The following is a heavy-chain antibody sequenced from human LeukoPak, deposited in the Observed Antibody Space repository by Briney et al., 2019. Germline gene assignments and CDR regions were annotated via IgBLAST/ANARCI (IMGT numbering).Heavy chain of an antibody. CDR2: IWYDGSNK. CDR3: AKDTRYCSSTSCYGIYYTDV. CDR1: GFTFSSYG. D-gene: IGHD2-2*01. J-gene: IGHJ6*03. V-gene: IGHV3-33*06. Sequence: GGSLRLSCAASGFTFSSYGMHWVRQAPGKGLEWVAVIWYDGSNKYYADSVKGRFTISRDNSKNTLYLQMNSLRAEDTAVYYCAKDTRYCSSTSCYGIYYTDVWGKGTTVTVSS.